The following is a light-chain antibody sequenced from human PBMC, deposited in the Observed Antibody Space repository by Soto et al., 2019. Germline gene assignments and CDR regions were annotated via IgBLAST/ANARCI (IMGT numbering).Light chain of an antibody. J-gene: IGKJ1*01. Sequence: TLSVSPGERATLSCRASQSVTSNLAWYQHKAGQAPRLLIFGASTRATGVPPRFSGSGTGTEFTLTISSLQSEDFAVYYCQQYNSWPGTFGQGTKVDIK. CDR1: QSVTSN. CDR2: GAS. V-gene: IGKV3-15*01. CDR3: QQYNSWPGT.